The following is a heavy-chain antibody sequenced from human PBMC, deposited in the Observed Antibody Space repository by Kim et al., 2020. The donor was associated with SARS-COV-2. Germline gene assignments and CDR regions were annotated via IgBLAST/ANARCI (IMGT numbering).Heavy chain of an antibody. CDR2: INADGASM. J-gene: IGHJ4*02. CDR1: GFTFDDYA. D-gene: IGHD3-22*01. Sequence: GGSLRLSCGASGFTFDDYAMHWVRQAPGKGLEWVSLINADGASMFYADSVRGRFTISRDNSENSLYLQMHSLRTEDSAFYFCARERNYDSSGYDQWGQGTLVTVSS. V-gene: IGHV3-43*02. CDR3: ARERNYDSSGYDQ.